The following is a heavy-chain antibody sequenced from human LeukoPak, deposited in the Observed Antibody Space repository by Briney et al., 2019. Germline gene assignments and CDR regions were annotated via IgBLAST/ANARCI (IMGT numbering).Heavy chain of an antibody. D-gene: IGHD2-21*02. CDR3: ARTDSDAFDI. V-gene: IGHV3-7*01. Sequence: GGSLRLSCAASGFTFSYYWMSWVRQAPGKGLEWVANIKQDGSEKYYVDSVKGRFTISRDNSKNTLYLQMNSLRAEDTAVYYCARTDSDAFDIWGQGTMVTVSS. J-gene: IGHJ3*02. CDR1: GFTFSYYW. CDR2: IKQDGSEK.